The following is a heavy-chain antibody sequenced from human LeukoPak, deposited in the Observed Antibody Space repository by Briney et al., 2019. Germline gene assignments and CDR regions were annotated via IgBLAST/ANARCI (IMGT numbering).Heavy chain of an antibody. CDR3: AREPRIAVAGTNYYYGMDV. CDR2: MSPNSGNT. D-gene: IGHD6-19*01. Sequence: ASVKVSCTASGYTFTSYDINWMRQATGQGLEWMGWMSPNSGNTGYAQKFQGRVTMTRDTSISTAYMELSSLRSEDTAVYYCAREPRIAVAGTNYYYGMDVWGQGTTVTVSS. J-gene: IGHJ6*02. CDR1: GYTFTSYD. V-gene: IGHV1-8*01.